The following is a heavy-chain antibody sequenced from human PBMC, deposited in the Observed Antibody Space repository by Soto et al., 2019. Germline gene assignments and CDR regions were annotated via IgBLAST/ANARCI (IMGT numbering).Heavy chain of an antibody. CDR1: GFTFSSYA. J-gene: IGHJ4*02. CDR3: AKGTDWELLAYFDY. V-gene: IGHV3-23*01. D-gene: IGHD1-26*01. CDR2: ISGSGGST. Sequence: GSLRISCEASGFTFSSYAMSWVRQAPGKGLEWVSAISGSGGSTYYADSVKGRFTISRDNSKNTLYLQMNSLRAEDTAVYYCAKGTDWELLAYFDYWGQGTLVTVSS.